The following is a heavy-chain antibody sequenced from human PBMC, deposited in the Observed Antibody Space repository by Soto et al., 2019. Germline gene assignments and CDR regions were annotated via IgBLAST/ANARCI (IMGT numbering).Heavy chain of an antibody. V-gene: IGHV4-61*01. CDR2: IYYSGST. D-gene: IGHD6-19*01. CDR3: ASYSSGWYDVSY. CDR1: GGSVSSGSYY. J-gene: IGHJ4*02. Sequence: QVQLQESGPGLVKPSETLSLTCTVSGGSVSSGSYYWSWIRQPPGKGLEWIGYIYYSGSTNYNPSLKSRVXXXVXXSKNQFSRKLNSVTAADTAVYYCASYSSGWYDVSYWGQGTLVTVSS.